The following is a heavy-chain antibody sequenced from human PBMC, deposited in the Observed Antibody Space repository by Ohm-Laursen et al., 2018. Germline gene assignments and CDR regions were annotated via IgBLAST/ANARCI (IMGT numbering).Heavy chain of an antibody. CDR2: IYYSAST. CDR3: ARAFWNGYNDAFDV. CDR1: GGSISSSSYC. J-gene: IGHJ3*01. V-gene: IGHV4-39*01. D-gene: IGHD3-3*01. Sequence: VTLSLTWPVSGGSISSSSYCWGWIRQPPGKGLEWIGNIYYSASTYYNPPLRSRLTVSVDTSKNQFSRKLSSVTATDTAVYYCARAFWNGYNDAFDVWGQGTMVTVSS.